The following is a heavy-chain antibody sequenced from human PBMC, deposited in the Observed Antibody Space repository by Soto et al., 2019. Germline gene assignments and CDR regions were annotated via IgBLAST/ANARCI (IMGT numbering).Heavy chain of an antibody. V-gene: IGHV3-23*01. D-gene: IGHD4-17*01. J-gene: IGHJ6*02. CDR3: AKDQPPATTVTNAIYYYGMDV. CDR1: GFTFSSYA. CDR2: ISGSGGST. Sequence: GGSLRLSCVGSGFTFSSYAMSWVRQAPGKGLEWVSAISGSGGSTYYADSVKGRFTISRDNSKNTLYLQMNSLRAEDTAVYYCAKDQPPATTVTNAIYYYGMDVWGQGTTVTVSS.